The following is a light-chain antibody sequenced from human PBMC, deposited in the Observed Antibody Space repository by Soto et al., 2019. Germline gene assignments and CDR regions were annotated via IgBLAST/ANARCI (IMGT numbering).Light chain of an antibody. CDR2: GAL. CDR1: QSVVTSY. J-gene: IGKJ1*01. CDR3: QYYDESMWT. V-gene: IGKV3-20*01. Sequence: EVVLTQSPGTLSLSPGEGATLSCRASQSVVTSYLAWYQQRDGQSPRLLIYGALYRAPGIPDRFSGSGSGTDFTLSISRLDPEDLAVYYCQYYDESMWTFGQGTKVDIK.